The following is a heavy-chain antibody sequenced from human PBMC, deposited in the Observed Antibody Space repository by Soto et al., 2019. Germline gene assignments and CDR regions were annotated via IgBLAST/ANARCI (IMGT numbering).Heavy chain of an antibody. CDR3: ARGGLALFDY. Sequence: QVQLQESGPGLVKPSETLSLSCTVSGGSVNSASYYWSWIRQPPGKGLEWIGYIFSGGGTNYNPSLKSRVTISVDTSKNQFSLKLSSVTAADTAVYFCARGGLALFDYWGQGTLVTVSS. CDR1: GGSVNSASYY. D-gene: IGHD6-19*01. CDR2: IFSGGGT. J-gene: IGHJ4*02. V-gene: IGHV4-61*01.